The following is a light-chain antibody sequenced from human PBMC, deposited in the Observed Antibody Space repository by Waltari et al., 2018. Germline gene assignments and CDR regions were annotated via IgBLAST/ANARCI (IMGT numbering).Light chain of an antibody. CDR1: SSDVGGYNY. CDR3: SSYTSSSTLEGV. J-gene: IGLJ2*01. Sequence: QSALTQPASVSGSPGQSITISCTGTSSDVGGYNYVSWYQQHPGKAPKLMIYDVSNRPSGVSYRFSGSKSGNTASRTISGLQAKDEADYYCSSYTSSSTLEGVFGGGTKLTVL. CDR2: DVS. V-gene: IGLV2-14*03.